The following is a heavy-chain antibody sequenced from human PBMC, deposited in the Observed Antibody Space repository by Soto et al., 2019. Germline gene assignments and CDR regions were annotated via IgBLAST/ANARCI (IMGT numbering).Heavy chain of an antibody. V-gene: IGHV1-69*13. Sequence: RASVKVSCKASGGTFSSYAISWVRQAPGQGLEWMGGIIPIFGTANYAQKFQGRVTITADESTSTVYMELSSLRSEDTAVYYCARGRDGYNGDAFDIWGQGTMVTVSS. CDR2: IIPIFGTA. CDR3: ARGRDGYNGDAFDI. D-gene: IGHD5-12*01. CDR1: GGTFSSYA. J-gene: IGHJ3*02.